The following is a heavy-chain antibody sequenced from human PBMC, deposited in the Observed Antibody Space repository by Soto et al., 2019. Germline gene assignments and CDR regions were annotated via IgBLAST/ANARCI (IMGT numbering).Heavy chain of an antibody. J-gene: IGHJ5*02. CDR1: GFTFSGYA. CDR3: ATVPWTAAAS. V-gene: IGHV3-23*01. Sequence: GGSLRLSCAASGFTFSGYAMSWVRQAPGKGLEWVSTISGSGSSPYYADSVKGRFTISRDNAKNSVHLQMNSLRAEDTAVYYCATVPWTAAASWGQGTLVTVSS. CDR2: ISGSGSSP. D-gene: IGHD6-13*01.